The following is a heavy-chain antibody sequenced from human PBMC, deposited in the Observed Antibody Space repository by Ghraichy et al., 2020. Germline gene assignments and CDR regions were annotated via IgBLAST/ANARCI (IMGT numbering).Heavy chain of an antibody. J-gene: IGHJ3*02. CDR2: IKQDGSEK. CDR1: GFTFSSYW. D-gene: IGHD2-2*01. CDR3: ARDTSGDAFDI. V-gene: IGHV3-7*01. Sequence: GESLRLSCAASGFTFSSYWMSWVRQAPGKGLEWVANIKQDGSEKYYVDSVKGRFTISRDNAKNSLYLQMNSLRAEDTAVYYCARDTSGDAFDIWGQGTMVTVSS.